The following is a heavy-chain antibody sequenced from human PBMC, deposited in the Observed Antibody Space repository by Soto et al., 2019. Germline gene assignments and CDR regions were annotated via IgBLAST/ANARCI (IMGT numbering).Heavy chain of an antibody. J-gene: IGHJ6*02. CDR2: IIPLSGTA. V-gene: IGHV1-69*13. CDR3: ARSQGSSTSLEIYYYYYYGMDV. CDR1: AGTFSSYA. Sequence: GASVKVSCKASAGTFSSYAISWVRQAPGQGLEWMGGIIPLSGTANYAQKFQGRVTITADESTSTAYMELSSLRSEDTAVYYCARSQGSSTSLEIYYYYYYGMDVWGQGTTVTVSS. D-gene: IGHD2-2*01.